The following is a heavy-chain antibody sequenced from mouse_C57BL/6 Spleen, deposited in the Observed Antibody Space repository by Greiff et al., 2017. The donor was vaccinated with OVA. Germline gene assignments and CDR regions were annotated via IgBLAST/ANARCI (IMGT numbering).Heavy chain of an antibody. CDR1: GFTFNTYA. D-gene: IGHD2-5*01. V-gene: IGHV10-3*01. Sequence: VQLVESGGGLVQPKGSLKLSCAASGFTFNTYAMHWVRQAPGKGLEWVARIRSKSSNYATYYADSVKDRFTISRDDSQSMLYLQMNNLKTEDTAMYYCVRGSNSNFFYAMDYWGQGTSVTVSS. CDR3: VRGSNSNFFYAMDY. CDR2: IRSKSSNYAT. J-gene: IGHJ4*01.